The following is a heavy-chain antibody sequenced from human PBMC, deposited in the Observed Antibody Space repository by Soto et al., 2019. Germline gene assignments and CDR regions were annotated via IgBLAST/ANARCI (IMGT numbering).Heavy chain of an antibody. CDR1: GFTVSSNY. Sequence: EVQLVESGGGLVQPGGSLRLSCAASGFTVSSNYMSWVRQAPGKGLEWVSVIYSGGSTYYADSVKGRFTISRHNSKNTLSLQMNSLRAEDTAVYYCARASGYSSGWPFDYWGQGTLVTVSS. V-gene: IGHV3-53*04. J-gene: IGHJ4*02. D-gene: IGHD6-19*01. CDR3: ARASGYSSGWPFDY. CDR2: IYSGGST.